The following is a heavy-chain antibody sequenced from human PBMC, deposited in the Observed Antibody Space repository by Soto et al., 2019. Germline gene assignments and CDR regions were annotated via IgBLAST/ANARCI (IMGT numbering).Heavy chain of an antibody. J-gene: IGHJ3*02. D-gene: IGHD7-27*01. CDR1: GFTFSSYW. Sequence: GGSLRLSCAASGFTFSSYWMHWVRQAPGKGLVWVSRINSDGSSTSYADSVKGRFTISRDNAKNTLYLQMNSLRAEDTAVYYCVRGTTWGAFDIWGQGTMVTASS. CDR3: VRGTTWGAFDI. V-gene: IGHV3-74*01. CDR2: INSDGSST.